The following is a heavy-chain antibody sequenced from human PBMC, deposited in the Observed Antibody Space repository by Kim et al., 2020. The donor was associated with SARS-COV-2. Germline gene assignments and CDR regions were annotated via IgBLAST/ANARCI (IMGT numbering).Heavy chain of an antibody. V-gene: IGHV3-21*01. Sequence: GGSLRLSCAASGFTFSSYSMNWVRQAPGKGLEWVSSISSSSSYIFYADSVKGRFTISRDNAKNSLYLQMNSLRAEDTAVYYCARDLEQQLASTWGTWFDPRGQGTLVTVSS. CDR2: ISSSSSYI. CDR3: ARDLEQQLASTWGTWFDP. CDR1: GFTFSSYS. D-gene: IGHD6-13*01. J-gene: IGHJ5*02.